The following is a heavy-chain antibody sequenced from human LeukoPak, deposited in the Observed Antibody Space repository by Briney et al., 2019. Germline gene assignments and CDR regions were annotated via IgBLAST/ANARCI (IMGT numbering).Heavy chain of an antibody. D-gene: IGHD5-24*01. CDR3: ARDKKSRDGYNSVRRYFDY. V-gene: IGHV3-66*01. CDR1: GFTVSSNY. Sequence: GGSLRLSCAASGFTVSSNYMSWVRQAPGKGLEWVSVIYSGGSTYYADSVKGRFTISRDNSKNTLYLQMNSLRAEDTAVYYCARDKKSRDGYNSVRRYFDYWGQGTLVTVSS. J-gene: IGHJ4*02. CDR2: IYSGGST.